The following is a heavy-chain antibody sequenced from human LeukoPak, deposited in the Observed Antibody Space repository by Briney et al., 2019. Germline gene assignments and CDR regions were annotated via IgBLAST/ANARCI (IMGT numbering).Heavy chain of an antibody. CDR1: GGSISSYY. J-gene: IGHJ3*02. CDR3: ARDNGDYVWADAFDI. D-gene: IGHD4-17*01. CDR2: INHSGST. V-gene: IGHV4-34*01. Sequence: SETLSLTCTVSGGSISSYYWSWIRQPPGKGLEWIGEINHSGSTNYNPSLKSRVTISVDTSKNQFSLKVSSVTAADTAVYYCARDNGDYVWADAFDIWGQGTMVTVSS.